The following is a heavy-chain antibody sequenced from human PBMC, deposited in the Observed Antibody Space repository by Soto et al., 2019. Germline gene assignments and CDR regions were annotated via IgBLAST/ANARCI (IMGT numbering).Heavy chain of an antibody. D-gene: IGHD3-3*01. V-gene: IGHV3-23*01. CDR3: ARQYYDFWSGYPYFDY. Sequence: EVQLLESGGGLVQPGGSLRLSCAASGVTFSSYAMSWVRQAPGKGLEWVSAISGSGGSTYYADSVKGRFTISRDNSKNTLYLQMNSLRAEDTAVYYCARQYYDFWSGYPYFDYWGQGTLVTVSS. CDR2: ISGSGGST. CDR1: GVTFSSYA. J-gene: IGHJ4*02.